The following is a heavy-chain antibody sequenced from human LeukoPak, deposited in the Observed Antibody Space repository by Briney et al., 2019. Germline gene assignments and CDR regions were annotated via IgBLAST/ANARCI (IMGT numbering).Heavy chain of an antibody. CDR3: AKRLVYSSSWYYFDY. D-gene: IGHD6-13*01. CDR1: GFTFSSYA. CDR2: ISGSGGST. V-gene: IGHV3-23*01. Sequence: PGGSLRLSCAASGFTFSSYAMSCVRQAPGKGLECVSTISGSGGSTYYADSVKGRFTISRDNSKNTLFLQMNSLRAEDTAVYYCAKRLVYSSSWYYFDYWGQGTLVTVSS. J-gene: IGHJ4*02.